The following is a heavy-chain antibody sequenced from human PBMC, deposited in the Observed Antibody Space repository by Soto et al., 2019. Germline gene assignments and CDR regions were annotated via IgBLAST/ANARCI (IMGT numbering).Heavy chain of an antibody. V-gene: IGHV1-69*01. D-gene: IGHD1-1*01. J-gene: IGHJ6*02. CDR3: SYSPIPGTRYYYYGMDV. CDR1: GGTFSSYA. Sequence: QVQLVQSGAEVKKSGSSVKVSCKASGGTFSSYAISWVRQVPGQGLEWMGGIIPIFGTANYAQKFQGRVTITADESTSTAYMELSSLRSEDTAVYYCSYSPIPGTRYYYYGMDVWGQGTTVTVSS. CDR2: IIPIFGTA.